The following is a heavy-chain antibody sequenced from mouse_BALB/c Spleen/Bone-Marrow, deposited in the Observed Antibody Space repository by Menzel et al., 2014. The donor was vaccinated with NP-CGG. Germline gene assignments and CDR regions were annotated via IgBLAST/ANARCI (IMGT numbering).Heavy chain of an antibody. D-gene: IGHD2-4*01. Sequence: QVQLKESGPGLVAPSQSLSIPCTVFGFSLTSYGVHWVRQPPGKGLEWLGVIWAGGSTNYNSALMSRLSISKDNSKSQVFLKMNSLQTDDTAMYYCAREGSTMITTAFAYWGQGTLVTVSA. CDR3: AREGSTMITTAFAY. V-gene: IGHV2-9*02. CDR2: IWAGGST. J-gene: IGHJ3*01. CDR1: GFSLTSYG.